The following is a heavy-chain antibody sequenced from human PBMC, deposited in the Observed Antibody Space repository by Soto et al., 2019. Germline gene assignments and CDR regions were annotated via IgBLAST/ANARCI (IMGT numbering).Heavy chain of an antibody. D-gene: IGHD2-2*01. CDR3: ARIIHLPAAIPDYFDY. V-gene: IGHV4-38-2*01. CDR2: IYHSGST. J-gene: IGHJ4*02. CDR1: GYSISSGYY. Sequence: SETLSLTCAVSGYSISSGYYWGWIRQPPGKGLEWIGSIYHSGSTYYNPSLKSRVTISVDTSKNQFSLKLSSVTAADTAVYYCARIIHLPAAIPDYFDYWGQGTLVTVSS.